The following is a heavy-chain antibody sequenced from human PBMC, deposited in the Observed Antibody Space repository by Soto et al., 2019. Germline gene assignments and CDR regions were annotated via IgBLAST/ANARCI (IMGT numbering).Heavy chain of an antibody. D-gene: IGHD3-3*01. J-gene: IGHJ4*02. CDR3: ARVVNYDFWSGYFDY. CDR1: GGSISSYY. V-gene: IGHV4-59*01. Sequence: SETLSLTCTVSGGSISSYYWSWIRQPPGKGLEWIGYIYYSGSTNYNPSLKSRVTISVDTSKNQFSLKLSSVTAADTAVYYCARVVNYDFWSGYFDYWGQGTLVTVS. CDR2: IYYSGST.